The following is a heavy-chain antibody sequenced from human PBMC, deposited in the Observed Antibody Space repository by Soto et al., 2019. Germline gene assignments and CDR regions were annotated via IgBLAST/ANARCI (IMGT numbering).Heavy chain of an antibody. J-gene: IGHJ4*02. V-gene: IGHV4-34*01. CDR2: INHSGST. D-gene: IGHD6-19*01. Sequence: SETLSLTCAVYGGSFSGYYWSWIRQPPGKGLEWIGEINHSGSTNYDPSLKSRVTISVDTSKNQFSLKLSSVTAADTAVYYCARDGRESGSGFDYWGQGTLVTVSS. CDR3: ARDGRESGSGFDY. CDR1: GGSFSGYY.